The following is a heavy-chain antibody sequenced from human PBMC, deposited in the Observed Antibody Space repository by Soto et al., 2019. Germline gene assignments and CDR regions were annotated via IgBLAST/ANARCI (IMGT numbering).Heavy chain of an antibody. V-gene: IGHV4-59*01. CDR2: IYYTGST. CDR1: GGSISSYY. J-gene: IGHJ4*02. CDR3: ARGFGGVALAYFDF. Sequence: SETLFLTCTVSGGSISSYYWSWIRQPPGKGLQWIGYIYYTGSTYYNPSLQRRAVFSIDTSKTRFSLKLTSVTAADTAVYYCARGFGGVALAYFDFWAQGTQVTGSS. D-gene: IGHD3-16*01.